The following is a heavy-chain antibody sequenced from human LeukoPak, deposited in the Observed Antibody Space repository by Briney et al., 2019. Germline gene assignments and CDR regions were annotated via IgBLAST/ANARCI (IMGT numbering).Heavy chain of an antibody. V-gene: IGHV3-23*01. CDR2: ITLNGAAT. CDR3: ASRAPCSGDTCYALSH. CDR1: GFAFNTYG. D-gene: IGHD2-15*01. Sequence: RTGGSLRLSCAASGFAFNTYGMHWVRQAPGKGLEWVSSITLNGAATYYTDSVKGRFTISRDNSRYTVYLQMNSLRAEETAVYYCASRAPCSGDTCYALSHWGQGTLVTVSS. J-gene: IGHJ4*02.